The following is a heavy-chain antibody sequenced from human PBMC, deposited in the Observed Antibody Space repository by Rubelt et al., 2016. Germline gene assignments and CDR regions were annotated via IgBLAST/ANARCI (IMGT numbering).Heavy chain of an antibody. Sequence: EVQLVESGGGLVQPGGSLRLSCAASGFTVSSNYMSWVRQAPGKGLEWVSVIYSGGSTYYADSVKGRFTISRDNSKNTLYLQMNSLRAEDTAVYYCARGRVGSVSGIDYWGQGTLVTVSS. CDR1: GFTVSSNY. CDR2: IYSGGST. J-gene: IGHJ4*02. CDR3: ARGRVGSVSGIDY. V-gene: IGHV3-53*01. D-gene: IGHD1-26*01.